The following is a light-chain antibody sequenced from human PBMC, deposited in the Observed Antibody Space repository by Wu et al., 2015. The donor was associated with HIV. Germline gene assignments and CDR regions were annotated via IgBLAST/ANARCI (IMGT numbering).Light chain of an antibody. V-gene: IGKV3-20*01. CDR3: QQYDRSPPLYS. Sequence: CRAVSVLVSSSVNLVSAETWPGSQGRRLWWLHQGHWHPDRFSGSASGTDFTLTISRLEPEDFAVYYCQQYDRSPPLYSFGQGTKLEIK. J-gene: IGKJ2*03. CDR2: WL. CDR1: SVLVSSS.